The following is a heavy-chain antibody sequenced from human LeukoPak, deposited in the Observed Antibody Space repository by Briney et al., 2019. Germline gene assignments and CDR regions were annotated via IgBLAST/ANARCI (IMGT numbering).Heavy chain of an antibody. CDR1: GGTFSSYT. CDR3: ARDRTDCGGDCSD. CDR2: IIPMLGIA. Sequence: SVTASCKASGGTFSSYTISWVRQAPGQGREWMGRIIPMLGIANYAQKFQGRVTPTADKSTSTAYMELSSLRSEDTAVYYCARDRTDCGGDCSDWGQGTLVTVSS. V-gene: IGHV1-69*04. J-gene: IGHJ4*02. D-gene: IGHD2-21*01.